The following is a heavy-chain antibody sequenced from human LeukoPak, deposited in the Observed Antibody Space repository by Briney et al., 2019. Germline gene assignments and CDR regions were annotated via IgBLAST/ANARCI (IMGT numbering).Heavy chain of an antibody. D-gene: IGHD3-10*01. CDR3: ARDSDSTLLYYYYYYGMDV. CDR1: GFTFSGFW. CDR2: INSDGSEG. Sequence: PGGSLRLSCAVSGFTFSGFWMSWSRQAPGKGLEWVASINSDGSEGYYADVVKGRFTISRDNAKNSLYLQMNSLRAEDTAVYYCARDSDSTLLYYYYYYGMDVWGQGITVTVSS. J-gene: IGHJ6*02. V-gene: IGHV3-7*01.